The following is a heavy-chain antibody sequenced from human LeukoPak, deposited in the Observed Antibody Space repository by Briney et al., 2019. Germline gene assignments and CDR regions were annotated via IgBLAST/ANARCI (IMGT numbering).Heavy chain of an antibody. CDR1: GYSISSGYY. Sequence: KPSETLSLTCTVSGYSISSGYYWGWIRQPPGKGLEWIGSIYHSGSTYYNPSLKSRVTISVDTSKNQFSLKLSSVTAADTAVYYCARGPGITMIVVVNTHNWFDPWGQGTLVTVSS. CDR3: ARGPGITMIVVVNTHNWFDP. D-gene: IGHD3-22*01. J-gene: IGHJ5*02. CDR2: IYHSGST. V-gene: IGHV4-38-2*02.